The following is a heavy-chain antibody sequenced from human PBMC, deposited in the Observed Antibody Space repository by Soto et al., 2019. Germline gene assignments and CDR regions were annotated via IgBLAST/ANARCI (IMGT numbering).Heavy chain of an antibody. V-gene: IGHV4-61*01. CDR3: PRYGDHFDY. D-gene: IGHD4-17*01. J-gene: IGHJ4*02. Sequence: PSETLSLTCTVSGGSVSSGSYYWSWIRQPPGKGLEWIGYIYYSGRTNYNPSLKSRVTISVDTSKNQFSLKLSSVTAADTAVYYCPRYGDHFDYWGQGTLVTVSS. CDR1: GGSVSSGSYY. CDR2: IYYSGRT.